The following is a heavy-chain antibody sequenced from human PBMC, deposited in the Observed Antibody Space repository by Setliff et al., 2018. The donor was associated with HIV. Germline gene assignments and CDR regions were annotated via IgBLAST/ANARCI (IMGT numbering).Heavy chain of an antibody. V-gene: IGHV4-39*01. CDR3: ARGNFNY. Sequence: SETLSLTCAVSGDSISSSIYYWGWIRQPPGKGLEWIGSVYYGGSTYYNPSLKSRVTISVDTSKNQFSLKLSSVTAADTAVYYCARGNFNYWGQGTLVTAPQ. CDR2: VYYGGST. J-gene: IGHJ4*02. D-gene: IGHD3-16*01. CDR1: GDSISSSIYY.